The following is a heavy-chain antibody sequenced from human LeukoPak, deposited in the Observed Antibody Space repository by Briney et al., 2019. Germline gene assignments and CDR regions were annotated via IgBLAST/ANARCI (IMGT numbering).Heavy chain of an antibody. V-gene: IGHV1-18*01. CDR1: GYTFTNYG. CDR3: ARQGYGGHSRGAVDY. D-gene: IGHD4-23*01. CDR2: ISANKGNR. Sequence: ASAKVSCKASGYTFTNYGISWVRQAPGQGLEWMGWISANKGNRNYALKLQDRVSMTTDTSTSTAYMELRSLRSDDTAVYYCARQGYGGHSRGAVDYWGQGTLVTVSS. J-gene: IGHJ4*02.